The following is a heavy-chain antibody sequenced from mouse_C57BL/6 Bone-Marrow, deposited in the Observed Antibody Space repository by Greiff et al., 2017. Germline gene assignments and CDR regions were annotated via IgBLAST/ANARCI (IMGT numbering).Heavy chain of an antibody. Sequence: EVQLQESGGGLVQPGGSMKLSCVASGFTFSNYWMNWVRQSPEKGLEWVAQIRLKSDNYATHYAESVKGRFTISRDDSKSSVYLQMNNLRAEDTGIYYCTLTGTGYYFDYWGQGTTLTVAS. CDR1: GFTFSNYW. J-gene: IGHJ2*01. V-gene: IGHV6-3*01. CDR3: TLTGTGYYFDY. D-gene: IGHD4-1*01. CDR2: IRLKSDNYAT.